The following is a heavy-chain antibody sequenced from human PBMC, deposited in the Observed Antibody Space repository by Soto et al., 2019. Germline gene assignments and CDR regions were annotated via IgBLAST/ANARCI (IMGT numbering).Heavy chain of an antibody. V-gene: IGHV1-18*01. Sequence: SVKVSCKASGYTFTSYGMSWVRQAPGQGLEGMGWISAYNGNTNYAQKLQRRLTMTTDTPTNTAYMEVRSLRSDDTAVYYCARDRSPFDRRGYNPFAFWGQRPLGTVSS. D-gene: IGHD3-22*01. CDR1: GYTFTSYG. J-gene: IGHJ4*02. CDR2: ISAYNGNT. CDR3: ARDRSPFDRRGYNPFAF.